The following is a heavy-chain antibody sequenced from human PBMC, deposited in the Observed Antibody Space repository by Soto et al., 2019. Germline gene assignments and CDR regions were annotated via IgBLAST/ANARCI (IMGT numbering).Heavy chain of an antibody. Sequence: SETLSLTCAVYGGSFSCYYWSWIRQPPGKGLEWIGEINHSGSTNYNPSLKSRVTISVDTSKNQFSLKLSSVTAADTAVYYCARHPYYYGSGSYYNPYYYYYGMDVWGQGTTVTVSS. CDR3: ARHPYYYGSGSYYNPYYYYYGMDV. CDR1: GGSFSCYY. CDR2: INHSGST. V-gene: IGHV4-34*01. J-gene: IGHJ6*02. D-gene: IGHD3-10*01.